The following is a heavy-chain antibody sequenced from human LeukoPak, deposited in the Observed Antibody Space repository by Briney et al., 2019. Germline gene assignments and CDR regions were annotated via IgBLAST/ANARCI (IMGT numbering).Heavy chain of an antibody. J-gene: IGHJ3*02. CDR3: ARGYCRGGSCYSGDAFDI. CDR1: GFTFDDYA. Sequence: GGSLRLSCAGSGFTFDDYAMHWVRQAPGKGLEWVSGISWNSGSIGYADSVKGRFTISRDNAKNSLYLQMNSLRAEDTAVYYCARGYCRGGSCYSGDAFDIWGQGTMVTVSS. CDR2: ISWNSGSI. V-gene: IGHV3-9*01. D-gene: IGHD2-15*01.